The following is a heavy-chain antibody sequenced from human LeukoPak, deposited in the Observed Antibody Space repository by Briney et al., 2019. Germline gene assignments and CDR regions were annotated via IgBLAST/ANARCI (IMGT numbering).Heavy chain of an antibody. J-gene: IGHJ4*02. CDR3: TRVSIAWSNLYYDF. CDR1: GYTFTDYY. CDR2: INPNTGGT. Sequence: PVASVKVSCKASGYTFTDYYIHWVRQAPGQGLEWMGRINPNTGGTNYAQKFQGRVTMTGYTSINTASMELTSLTSGDTAIYYCTRVSIAWSNLYYDFWGQGTLVTVSS. V-gene: IGHV1-2*02. D-gene: IGHD1-14*01.